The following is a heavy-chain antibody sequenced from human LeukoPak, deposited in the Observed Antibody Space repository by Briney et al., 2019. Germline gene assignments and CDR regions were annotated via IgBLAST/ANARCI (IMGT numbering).Heavy chain of an antibody. CDR2: ISYDGSNY. V-gene: IGHV3-30*18. J-gene: IGHJ4*02. D-gene: IGHD6-19*01. Sequence: GGSLRLSCAAAEFIFSNYAMHWVRQAPGKGLEWMAIISYDGSNYYYADSVKGRFTISRDNSKNTLYLQMNSLRGEDTAVYYCAKHVQPQWLAGGFDYWGQGTLVTVSS. CDR1: EFIFSNYA. CDR3: AKHVQPQWLAGGFDY.